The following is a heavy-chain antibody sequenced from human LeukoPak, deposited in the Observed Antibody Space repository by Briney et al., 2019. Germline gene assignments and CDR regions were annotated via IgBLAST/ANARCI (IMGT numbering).Heavy chain of an antibody. V-gene: IGHV4-59*01. CDR2: IYYSGST. Sequence: SETLSLTCTVSGGSISSYYWSWIRQPPGKGLEWIGYIYYSGSTNYNPSLRSRVTISVDMSRNQFSLKLSSVTAADTAVYYCAKDQDGNGLGWNFDLWGRGTLVTVSS. CDR1: GGSISSYY. D-gene: IGHD4-23*01. J-gene: IGHJ2*01. CDR3: AKDQDGNGLGWNFDL.